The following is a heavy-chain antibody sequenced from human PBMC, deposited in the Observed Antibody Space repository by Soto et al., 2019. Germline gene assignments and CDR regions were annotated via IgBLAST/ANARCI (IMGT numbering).Heavy chain of an antibody. CDR1: GGSISSYY. J-gene: IGHJ3*02. Sequence: SETLSLTCTVSGGSISSYYWSWVRQPPGKGLEWIGYIYYSGSTNYNPSLKSRVTISVDTSKNQFSLKLSSVTAADTAVYYCVGGDPDAFDIWGQGTMVTVSS. V-gene: IGHV4-59*01. CDR2: IYYSGST. D-gene: IGHD2-21*02. CDR3: VGGDPDAFDI.